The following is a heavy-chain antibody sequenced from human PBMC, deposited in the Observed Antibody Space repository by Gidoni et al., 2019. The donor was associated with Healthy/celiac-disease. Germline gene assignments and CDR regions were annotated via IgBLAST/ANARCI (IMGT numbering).Heavy chain of an antibody. CDR1: GFTVSSNY. V-gene: IGHV3-66*02. CDR2: IYSGGST. J-gene: IGHJ6*02. Sequence: EVQLVESGGGLVQPGGSLRLSCAASGFTVSSNYMSWVRQAPGKGLEWVSVIYSGGSTYYADSVKGRFTISRDNSKNTLYLQMNSLRAEDTAVYYCARLSLYDFWSGYESDYGMDVWGQGTTVTVSS. D-gene: IGHD3-3*01. CDR3: ARLSLYDFWSGYESDYGMDV.